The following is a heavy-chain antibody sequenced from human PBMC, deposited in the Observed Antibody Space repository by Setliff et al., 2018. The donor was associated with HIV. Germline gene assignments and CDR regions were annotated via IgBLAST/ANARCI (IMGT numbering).Heavy chain of an antibody. J-gene: IGHJ4*02. Sequence: PSETLSLTCTVSCGSVSDTSYYWGWIRQPPGKGLEWLANVYYSGGTYYSPSLNSRVTISVDTSRNQFSLKLTSVTAADTALYFRARLGDSGYDFRGYFDYWGQGKLVTVSS. CDR3: ARLGDSGYDFRGYFDY. CDR1: CGSVSDTSYY. CDR2: VYYSGGT. V-gene: IGHV4-39*01. D-gene: IGHD5-12*01.